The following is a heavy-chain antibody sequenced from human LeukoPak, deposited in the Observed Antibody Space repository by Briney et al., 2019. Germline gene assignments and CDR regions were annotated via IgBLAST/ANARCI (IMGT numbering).Heavy chain of an antibody. CDR3: AANTPRVVREDAFDI. Sequence: GASVKVSCKASGFTFTSSAMQWVRQARGQRLEWIGWIVVGSGNTIYAQNFQERVTITRDMSTSTAYMELSSLRSEDTAVYYCAANTPRVVREDAFDIWGQGTMVTVSS. CDR2: IVVGSGNT. CDR1: GFTFTSSA. D-gene: IGHD2-21*01. J-gene: IGHJ3*02. V-gene: IGHV1-58*02.